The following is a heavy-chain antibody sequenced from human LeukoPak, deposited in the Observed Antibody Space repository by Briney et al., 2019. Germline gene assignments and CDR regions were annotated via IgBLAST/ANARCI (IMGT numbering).Heavy chain of an antibody. J-gene: IGHJ4*02. D-gene: IGHD3-22*01. CDR3: ARRSDDYDSSAYYH. V-gene: IGHV1-2*02. Sequence: ASVRVSCKASGYTFTGYYMHWVRQAPGQGLEWMGWINPNSGGTNYAQKFQGRVTVTRDTSISTAYMELSSLRSEDTAVYYCARRSDDYDSSAYYHWGQGTLVTVSS. CDR1: GYTFTGYY. CDR2: INPNSGGT.